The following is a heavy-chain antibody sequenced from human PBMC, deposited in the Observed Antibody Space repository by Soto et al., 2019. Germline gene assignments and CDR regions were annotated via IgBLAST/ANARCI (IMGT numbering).Heavy chain of an antibody. Sequence: SETVSLTXSVSGDSISGSTYFWGWIRQPPGKGLEWIGVIYNSGSTYYNPSLESRVTISVDTSKNHFSLRLSSVTAADTAMYYCARLPTIFGVFSITGPSFYFDYWGQGTLVTVSS. D-gene: IGHD3-3*01. J-gene: IGHJ4*02. CDR1: GDSISGSTYF. CDR3: ARLPTIFGVFSITGPSFYFDY. CDR2: IYNSGST. V-gene: IGHV4-39*02.